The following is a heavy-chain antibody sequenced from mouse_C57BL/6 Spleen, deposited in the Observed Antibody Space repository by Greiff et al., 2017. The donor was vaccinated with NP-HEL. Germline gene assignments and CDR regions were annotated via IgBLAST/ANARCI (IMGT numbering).Heavy chain of an antibody. J-gene: IGHJ4*01. Sequence: QVQLKESGPELVKPGASVKISCKASGYAFSSSWMNWVKQRPGKGLEWIGRIYPGDGDTNYNGKFKGKATLTADKSSSTAYMQLSSLTSEDSAVYFCANAEGAMDYWGQGTSVTVSS. CDR3: ANAEGAMDY. V-gene: IGHV1-82*01. CDR2: IYPGDGDT. CDR1: GYAFSSSW.